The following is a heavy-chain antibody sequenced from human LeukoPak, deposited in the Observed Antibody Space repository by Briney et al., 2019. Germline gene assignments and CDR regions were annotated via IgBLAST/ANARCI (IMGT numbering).Heavy chain of an antibody. V-gene: IGHV3-53*05. CDR1: GFGVGNKY. CDR3: ARELWGYCSTASCPFGY. D-gene: IGHD2-2*01. CDR2: MYCDGTI. J-gene: IGHJ4*02. Sequence: GSLRLSFAVSGFGVGNKYMSWVRPAPGKGRGWGSVMYCDGTIEYADSVRGRFSISRDISKNTLYLLMDSLRPDDTAIYYCARELWGYCSTASCPFGYWGQGTLVTVSS.